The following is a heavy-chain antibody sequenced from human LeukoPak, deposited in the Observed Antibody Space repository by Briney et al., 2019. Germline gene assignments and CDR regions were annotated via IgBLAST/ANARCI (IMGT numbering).Heavy chain of an antibody. D-gene: IGHD2-2*01. J-gene: IGHJ4*02. CDR1: GGSFSGYY. V-gene: IGHV4-34*01. CDR2: INHSGST. CDR3: ARGYCSSTSCHGSDY. Sequence: PSETLSLTCAVYGGSFSGYYWSWIRQPPGKGLEWIGEINHSGSTNYNPSLKSRVTISVETSKNQFSLKLSSVTAADTAVYYCARGYCSSTSCHGSDYWGQGTLVTVSS.